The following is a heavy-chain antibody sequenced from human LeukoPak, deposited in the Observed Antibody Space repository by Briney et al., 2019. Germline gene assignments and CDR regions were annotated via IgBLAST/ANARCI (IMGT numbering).Heavy chain of an antibody. CDR2: MNPNSGNT. V-gene: IGHV1-8*01. CDR3: ARLCDYVWGSYRGDY. Sequence: ASVKVSCKASGYTFTSYDIIWVRQATGQGLEWMAWMNPNSGNTGYAQKFQGRVTMTRNTSISTAYMELSSLRSEDTAVYYCARLCDYVWGSYRGDYGGQGPLVTVS. J-gene: IGHJ4*02. D-gene: IGHD3-16*02. CDR1: GYTFTSYD.